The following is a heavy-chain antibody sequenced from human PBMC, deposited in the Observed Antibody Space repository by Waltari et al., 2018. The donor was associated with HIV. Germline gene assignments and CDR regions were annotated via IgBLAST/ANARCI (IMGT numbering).Heavy chain of an antibody. V-gene: IGHV3-21*01. D-gene: IGHD6-19*01. J-gene: IGHJ6*02. CDR3: ASRSSGRVAYGLDV. Sequence: EVQLVESGGGLVKPGGSLRLSCAGSGFTFSSYGMNWVRQAPGKGLEWVAYISSISCHMTYSDSVKGRFTISRDNAKNSLYLQINSLRAEDTAVYYCASRSSGRVAYGLDVWGQGTTVIVSS. CDR2: ISSISCHM. CDR1: GFTFSSYG.